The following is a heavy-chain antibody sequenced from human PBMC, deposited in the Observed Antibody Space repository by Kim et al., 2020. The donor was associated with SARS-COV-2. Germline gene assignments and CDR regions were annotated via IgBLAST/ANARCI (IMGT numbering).Heavy chain of an antibody. CDR2: INHSGST. CDR3: ARGGYGYYGSGSYYSRPNYYDMDV. Sequence: SETLSLTCAVYGGSFSGSYWSWIRQPPAKGLEWIGEINHSGSTNYNPSLKSRVTISVDTSKNQFSLKLSFVTAADTAVYYCARGGYGYYGSGSYYSRPNYYDMDVWGKGTTVTVSS. CDR1: GGSFSGSY. D-gene: IGHD3-10*01. J-gene: IGHJ6*03. V-gene: IGHV4-34*01.